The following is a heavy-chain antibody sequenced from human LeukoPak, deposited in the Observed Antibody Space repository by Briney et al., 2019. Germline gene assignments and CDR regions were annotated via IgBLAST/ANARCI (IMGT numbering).Heavy chain of an antibody. V-gene: IGHV3-15*01. CDR2: IRGKADGEAT. D-gene: IGHD6-13*01. Sequence: GGSLRLSCAASGFTFSNAWMTWVRQALGKGPEWLGRIRGKADGEATDYAAPVKGRFTISRDDSKNILYLQMNSLTTEDTAVYYCILAAAGPAYWGQGALVTVSS. CDR1: GFTFSNAW. J-gene: IGHJ4*02. CDR3: ILAAAGPAY.